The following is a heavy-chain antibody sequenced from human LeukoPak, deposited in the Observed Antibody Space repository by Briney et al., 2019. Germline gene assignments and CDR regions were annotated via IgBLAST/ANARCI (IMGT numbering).Heavy chain of an antibody. J-gene: IGHJ4*02. CDR1: GFTVITNN. CDR2: LYSDGNT. CDR3: ARGVEPLAANTLAY. Sequence: GGSLRLSCAASGFTVITNNMTWVRQAPGKGLEWVSVLYSDGNTKYADSVQGRFTISRDNSKNTLYLEMNGLSPDDTAVYYCARGVEPLAANTLAYWGQGTLVTVSS. V-gene: IGHV3-53*01. D-gene: IGHD1-14*01.